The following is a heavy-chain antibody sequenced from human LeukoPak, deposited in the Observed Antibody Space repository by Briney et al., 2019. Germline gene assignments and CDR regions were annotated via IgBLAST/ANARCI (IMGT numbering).Heavy chain of an antibody. V-gene: IGHV4-38-2*02. CDR1: SYSISSGYY. CDR2: IYHSGSA. D-gene: IGHD3-3*01. CDR3: ARVPHGETIFGVVLYWFDP. J-gene: IGHJ5*02. Sequence: PSETLSLTCTVSSYSISSGYYWGWIRQPPGKGLEWIGSIYHSGSAYYNPSLKSRVTVSVDTSKNQFSLKLNSATAADTAVYYCARVPHGETIFGVVLYWFDPWGQGTLVTVFS.